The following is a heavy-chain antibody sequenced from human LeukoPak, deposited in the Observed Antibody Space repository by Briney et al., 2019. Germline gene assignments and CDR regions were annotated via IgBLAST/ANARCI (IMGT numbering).Heavy chain of an antibody. CDR3: ARETHSGYLPNYYYYYYMDV. Sequence: ASVKVSCKASGYTFTSYGISWVRQAPGQELEWMGWISAYNGNTNYAQKLQGRVTMTTDTSTSTAYMELRSLRSDDTAVYYCARETHSGYLPNYYYYYYMDVWGKGTTVTVSS. CDR2: ISAYNGNT. CDR1: GYTFTSYG. D-gene: IGHD5-12*01. V-gene: IGHV1-18*01. J-gene: IGHJ6*03.